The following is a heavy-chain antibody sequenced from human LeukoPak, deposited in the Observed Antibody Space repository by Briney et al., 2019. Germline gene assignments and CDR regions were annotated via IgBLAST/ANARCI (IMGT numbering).Heavy chain of an antibody. D-gene: IGHD3-10*01. V-gene: IGHV3-30*18. J-gene: IGHJ4*02. CDR2: ISYDGSNK. CDR3: AKDSDYYGSGSRFDY. CDR1: GFTFSSYG. Sequence: PGGSLRLSCAASGFTFSSYGMHWVRQAPGKGLEWVAVISYDGSNKYYADSVKGRFTISRDNSKNTLYLQMNSLRAEGTAVYYCAKDSDYYGSGSRFDYWGQGTLVTVSS.